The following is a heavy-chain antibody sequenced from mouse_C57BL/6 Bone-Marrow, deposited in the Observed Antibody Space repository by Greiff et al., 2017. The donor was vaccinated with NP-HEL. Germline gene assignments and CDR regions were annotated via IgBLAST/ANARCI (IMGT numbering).Heavy chain of an antibody. CDR1: GFTFSDYY. Sequence: DVKLVESEGGLVQPGSSMKLSCTASGFTFSDYYMAWVRQVPEKGLEWVANINYDGSSTYYLDSLKSRFIISRDNAKNILYLQMSSLKSEDTATYYCARASNYYGSSYGFAYWGQGTLVTVSA. CDR3: ARASNYYGSSYGFAY. V-gene: IGHV5-16*01. D-gene: IGHD1-1*01. J-gene: IGHJ3*01. CDR2: INYDGSST.